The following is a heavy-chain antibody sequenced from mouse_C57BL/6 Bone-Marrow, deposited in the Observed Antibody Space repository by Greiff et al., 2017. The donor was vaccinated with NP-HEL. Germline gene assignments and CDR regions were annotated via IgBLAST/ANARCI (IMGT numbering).Heavy chain of an antibody. CDR3: ARSNTITRWAMDY. V-gene: IGHV1-52*01. J-gene: IGHJ4*01. Sequence: VQLQQPGAELVRPGSSVKLSCKASGYTFTSYWMHWVKQRPIQGLEWIGNIDPSDRETHYNQQFKDKATLTVDKSSSTAYMQHSSLTSEDAAVYYCARSNTITRWAMDYRGQGTSVTVSS. CDR1: GYTFTSYW. CDR2: IDPSDRET. D-gene: IGHD2-4*01.